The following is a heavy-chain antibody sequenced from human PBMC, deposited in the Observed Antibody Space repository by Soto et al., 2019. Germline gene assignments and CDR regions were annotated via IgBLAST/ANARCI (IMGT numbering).Heavy chain of an antibody. D-gene: IGHD1-7*01. CDR2: IIPISGAA. J-gene: IGHJ4*02. Sequence: QVQLVQSGAEVKKPGSSVKVSCKASGGTFSNYVVNWVRQAPGQGLEWKGRIIPISGAANYAQKFQGRVTITAEKSTSTSYMELSSLRSEDTAVYYCARDMTRTVVPYFDFWGQGTLVTVSS. CDR1: GGTFSNYV. CDR3: ARDMTRTVVPYFDF. V-gene: IGHV1-69*06.